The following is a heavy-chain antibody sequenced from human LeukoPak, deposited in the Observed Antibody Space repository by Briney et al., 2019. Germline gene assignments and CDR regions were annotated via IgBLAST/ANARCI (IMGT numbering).Heavy chain of an antibody. Sequence: PSETMSLTCTVSGGSISSSSYYWGWIRQPPGKGLEWFGRIYYNGSTYYNPSLKSRVTISVDTSKNQLSLKLSSVTAADTAVYYCARPAGGFRAFDIWGQGTMVTVSS. J-gene: IGHJ3*02. V-gene: IGHV4-39*01. CDR2: IYYNGST. D-gene: IGHD3-10*01. CDR1: GGSISSSSYY. CDR3: ARPAGGFRAFDI.